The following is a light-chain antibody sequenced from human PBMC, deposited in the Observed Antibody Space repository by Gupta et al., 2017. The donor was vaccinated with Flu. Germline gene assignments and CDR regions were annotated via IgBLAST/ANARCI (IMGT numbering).Light chain of an antibody. CDR3: QKRSNWPAYT. CDR1: QSVGTY. J-gene: IGKJ2*01. CDR2: DAS. Sequence: ETELTQSPATLSLSPGERATLSCRASQSVGTYLAWYQKKPGQAPRLLIYDASNRATGIPARFSGSGYGTDFTLTISSCDLEDFAVYYCQKRSNWPAYTFGQGTRMEIK. V-gene: IGKV3-11*01.